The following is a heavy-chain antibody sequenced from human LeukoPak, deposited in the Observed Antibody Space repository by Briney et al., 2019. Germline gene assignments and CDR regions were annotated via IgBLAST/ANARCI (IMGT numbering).Heavy chain of an antibody. CDR3: ARRYCSSTSCRIDY. Sequence: SETLSLTCTASGGSISSHYWSWIRQPPGKGLEWIGYIYYTGITNYNHSLKRRPTISLDTSGNRFSLSLGAVTAADTAVYFCARRYCSSTSCRIDYWGQGTLVTVSS. V-gene: IGHV4-59*11. J-gene: IGHJ4*02. CDR1: GGSISSHY. CDR2: IYYTGIT. D-gene: IGHD2-2*01.